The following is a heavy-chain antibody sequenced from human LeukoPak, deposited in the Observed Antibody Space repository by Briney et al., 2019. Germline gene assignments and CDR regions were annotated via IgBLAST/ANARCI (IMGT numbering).Heavy chain of an antibody. Sequence: SETLSLTCAVYDGSFSGYYWTWIRQPPGKGLEWIGEIIDTGSTKYNSSLKSRVTISVDTSKNQFSLSLDSVTAADTAVYYCARGLASGYPPIPFDYWGQGTLVTVSS. J-gene: IGHJ4*02. CDR2: IIDTGST. CDR3: ARGLASGYPPIPFDY. D-gene: IGHD3-3*01. V-gene: IGHV4-34*12. CDR1: DGSFSGYY.